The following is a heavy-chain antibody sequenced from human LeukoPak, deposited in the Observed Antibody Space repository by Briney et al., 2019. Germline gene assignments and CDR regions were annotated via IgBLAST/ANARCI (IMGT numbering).Heavy chain of an antibody. J-gene: IGHJ6*02. Sequence: SETLSLTCTVSGDXINGFYCSWIRQPPGKGLEWVAYIYYAGRTTYNPSLKSRVTISVDTSKNQFSLKLTSLTAADTAVYYCARQGRFSYFGMDVWGQGTTVTVSS. CDR1: GDXINGFY. D-gene: IGHD3-3*01. CDR2: IYYAGRT. V-gene: IGHV4-59*08. CDR3: ARQGRFSYFGMDV.